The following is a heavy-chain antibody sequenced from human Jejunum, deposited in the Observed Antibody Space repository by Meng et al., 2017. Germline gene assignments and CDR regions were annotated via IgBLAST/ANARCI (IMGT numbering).Heavy chain of an antibody. J-gene: IGHJ4*02. CDR3: ARDRDRSFQNN. D-gene: IGHD6-13*01. Sequence: GGLLRSSCEAPGFTFSSDRLSWVRQTPGKGLEWVSEIKGDGSEKYHADSVKARFTISRDSAKNPQHLQKNSLRAEDTGVYSCARDRDRSFQNNWGQGTLVTVYS. V-gene: IGHV3-7*01. CDR1: GFTFSSDR. CDR2: IKGDGSEK.